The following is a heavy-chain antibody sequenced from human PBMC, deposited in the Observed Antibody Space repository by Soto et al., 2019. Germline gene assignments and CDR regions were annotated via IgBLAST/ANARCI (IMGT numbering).Heavy chain of an antibody. V-gene: IGHV3-74*01. Sequence: PGGSLRLSCAASGFAFSTYGRHWVRQAPGKGLLWVSRIKFDGSSTYYGDSVKGRFTISRDDAKNTLFLQMNGLRVDDTAVYYCARGAKNVYAMDVWGQGTTVTVSS. D-gene: IGHD1-1*01. CDR3: ARGAKNVYAMDV. CDR2: IKFDGSST. J-gene: IGHJ6*02. CDR1: GFAFSTYG.